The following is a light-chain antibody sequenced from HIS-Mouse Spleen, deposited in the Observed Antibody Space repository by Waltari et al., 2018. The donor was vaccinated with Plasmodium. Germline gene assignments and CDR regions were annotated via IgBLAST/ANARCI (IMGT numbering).Light chain of an antibody. CDR2: GAS. CDR1: QSVSRSY. Sequence: EIVLTQSPGTLSLSPGERATLSCRASQSVSRSYLAWYQQKPGQAPRLLILGASSRATGIPDRISGSESETDFTLTISRLEHEDLAVYYCQQYGSSPITFGQGTRLEIK. J-gene: IGKJ5*01. CDR3: QQYGSSPIT. V-gene: IGKV3-20*01.